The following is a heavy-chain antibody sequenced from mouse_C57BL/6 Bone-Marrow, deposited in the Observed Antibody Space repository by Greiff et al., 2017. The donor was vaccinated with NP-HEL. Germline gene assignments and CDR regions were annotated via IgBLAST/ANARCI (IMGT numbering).Heavy chain of an antibody. Sequence: EVQLVESGGGLVKPGGSLKLSCAASGFTFSSYAMSWVRQTPEKRLEWVATISDGGSYTYYPDNVKGRFTISRDNAKNNLYLQMSHLKSEDTARYYCAREEDYGSSIDYWGQGTTLTVSS. J-gene: IGHJ2*01. CDR2: ISDGGSYT. CDR1: GFTFSSYA. D-gene: IGHD1-1*01. V-gene: IGHV5-4*01. CDR3: AREEDYGSSIDY.